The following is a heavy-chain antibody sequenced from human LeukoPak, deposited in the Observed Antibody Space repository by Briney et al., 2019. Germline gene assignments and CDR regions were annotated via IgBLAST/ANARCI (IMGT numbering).Heavy chain of an antibody. CDR3: ARETGRSGY. V-gene: IGHV3-30*04. J-gene: IGHJ4*02. Sequence: QPGGSQRLSCAASGLTISSYAMHWVRQAPGKGLEWVAVISYDGSNKYYADSVKGRFTISRDNSKNTLYLQMNSLRAEDTAVYYCARETGRSGYWGQGTLVTVSS. D-gene: IGHD1-14*01. CDR2: ISYDGSNK. CDR1: GLTISSYA.